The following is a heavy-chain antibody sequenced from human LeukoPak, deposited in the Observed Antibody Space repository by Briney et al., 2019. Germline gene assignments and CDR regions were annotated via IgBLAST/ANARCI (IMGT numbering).Heavy chain of an antibody. Sequence: TETLSLTCTVSGGSISSYYWSWIRQPPGKGLEWIGYIYYSGSTNYNPSLKSRVTISVDTSKNQFSLKLSSVTAADTGVYYCARSGNYDSSGHRQGWFDPWGQGTLVTVSS. CDR2: IYYSGST. CDR3: ARSGNYDSSGHRQGWFDP. V-gene: IGHV4-59*01. J-gene: IGHJ5*02. D-gene: IGHD3-22*01. CDR1: GGSISSYY.